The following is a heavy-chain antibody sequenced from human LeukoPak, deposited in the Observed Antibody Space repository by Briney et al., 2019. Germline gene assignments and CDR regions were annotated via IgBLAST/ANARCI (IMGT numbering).Heavy chain of an antibody. Sequence: GGSLRLSCAASGFTFSSYEMNWVRQAPGKGLEWISYISDSASTIFYADSVKGRFTISRDNGKNSLYLQMNSLRAEDTAVYYCARDLVWFGEPKGYYNYIDVWGRGTSVTVSS. V-gene: IGHV3-48*03. CDR1: GFTFSSYE. D-gene: IGHD3-10*01. J-gene: IGHJ6*03. CDR2: ISDSASTI. CDR3: ARDLVWFGEPKGYYNYIDV.